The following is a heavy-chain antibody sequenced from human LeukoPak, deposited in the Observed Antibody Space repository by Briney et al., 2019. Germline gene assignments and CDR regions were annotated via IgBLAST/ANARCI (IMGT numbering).Heavy chain of an antibody. V-gene: IGHV3-74*01. D-gene: IGHD6-19*01. CDR3: AKDQQGAVAGTFDY. Sequence: PGGSLRLSCAASGFTFSSYWMHWVRQAPGKGLVWVSRINSDGGTTGYADSVKGRFTISRDNAKNTLYLQMNSLRAEDTAVYYCAKDQQGAVAGTFDYWGQGTLVTVSS. CDR2: INSDGGTT. J-gene: IGHJ4*02. CDR1: GFTFSSYW.